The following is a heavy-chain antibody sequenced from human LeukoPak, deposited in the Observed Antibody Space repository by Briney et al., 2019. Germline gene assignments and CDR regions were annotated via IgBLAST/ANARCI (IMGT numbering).Heavy chain of an antibody. CDR2: ISYDGSNK. V-gene: IGHV3-30*18. CDR1: GFTFGSYG. D-gene: IGHD3-22*01. J-gene: IGHJ4*02. CDR3: AKGRPYDSSGNFDY. Sequence: GGSLRLSCAASGFTFGSYGMHWVRQAPGKGLEWVAVISYDGSNKYYADSVKGRFTISRDNSKNTLYLQMNSLRAEDTAVYYCAKGRPYDSSGNFDYWGQGTLVTVSS.